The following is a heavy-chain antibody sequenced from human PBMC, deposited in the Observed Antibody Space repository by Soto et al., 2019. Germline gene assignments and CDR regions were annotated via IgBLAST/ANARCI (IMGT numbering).Heavy chain of an antibody. CDR3: ARDIDDEFGELLQQNEGFDY. J-gene: IGHJ4*02. Sequence: QVQLVQSGAEVKKPGASVKVSCKASGYTFTSYYMHWVRQAPGQGLEWMGIINPSGGSTSYAQKFQGRVTMTRDTSTSTVYMELSSLRSEDTAVYYCARDIDDEFGELLQQNEGFDYWGQGTLVTVSS. V-gene: IGHV1-46*03. CDR1: GYTFTSYY. CDR2: INPSGGST. D-gene: IGHD3-10*01.